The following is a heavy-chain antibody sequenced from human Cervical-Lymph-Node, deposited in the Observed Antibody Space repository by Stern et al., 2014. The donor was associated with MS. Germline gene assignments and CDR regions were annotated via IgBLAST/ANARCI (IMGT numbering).Heavy chain of an antibody. V-gene: IGHV2-70*01. CDR2: IDWDDDK. CDR1: GFSLSTSGMC. CDR3: ARVRYDSVGYHYDWFDP. J-gene: IGHJ5*02. D-gene: IGHD3-22*01. Sequence: ESGPALVKPTQTLTLTCTFSGFSLSTSGMCVSWIRQPPGKALEWLALIDWDDDKYYSTSLKTRLTISKDTSKNQVVLTMTNMDPVDSATYYCARVRYDSVGYHYDWFDPWGQGTLVTVSS.